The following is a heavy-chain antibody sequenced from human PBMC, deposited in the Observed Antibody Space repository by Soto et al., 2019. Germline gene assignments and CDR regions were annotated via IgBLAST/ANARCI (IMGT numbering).Heavy chain of an antibody. J-gene: IGHJ4*02. CDR2: INAGNGNT. D-gene: IGHD5-18*01. CDR3: TRFPRGYSYVDC. CDR1: GYTFTTYA. V-gene: IGHV1-3*01. Sequence: GASVNVSCKASGYTFTTYAMHWVRQAPGQRLEWMGWINAGNGNTKYSQKFQGRVTITRDTSASTACMELNSLKTEDTAVYYCTRFPRGYSYVDCWGQGTLVTVSS.